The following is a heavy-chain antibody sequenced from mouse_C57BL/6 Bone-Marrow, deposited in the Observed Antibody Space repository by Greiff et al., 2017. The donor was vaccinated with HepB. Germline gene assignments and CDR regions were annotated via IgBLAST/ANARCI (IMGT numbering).Heavy chain of an antibody. Sequence: VNVVESGAELARPGASVKLSCKASGYTFTSYGISWVKQRTGQGLEWIGEIYPRSGNTYYNEKFKGKATLTADKSSSTAYMELRSLTSEDSAVYFCARGGYGSSSRYFDVWGTGTTVTVSS. CDR3: ARGGYGSSSRYFDV. D-gene: IGHD1-1*01. CDR1: GYTFTSYG. CDR2: IYPRSGNT. J-gene: IGHJ1*03. V-gene: IGHV1-81*01.